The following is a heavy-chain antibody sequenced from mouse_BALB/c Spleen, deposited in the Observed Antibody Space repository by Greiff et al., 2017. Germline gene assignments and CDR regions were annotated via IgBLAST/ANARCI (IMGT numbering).Heavy chain of an antibody. V-gene: IGHV1-15*01. CDR2: IDPETGGT. J-gene: IGHJ1*01. CDR1: GYTFTDYE. Sequence: QVQLKQSGAELVRPGASVTLSCKASGYTFTDYEMHWVKQTPVHGLEWIGAIDPETGGTAYNQKFKGKATLTADKSSSTAYMELRSLTSEDSAVYYCTRRTGTDWYFDVWGAGTTVTVSS. CDR3: TRRTGTDWYFDV. D-gene: IGHD4-1*01.